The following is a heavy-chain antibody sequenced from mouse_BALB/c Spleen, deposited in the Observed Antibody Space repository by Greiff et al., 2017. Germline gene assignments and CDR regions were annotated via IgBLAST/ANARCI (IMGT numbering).Heavy chain of an antibody. J-gene: IGHJ4*01. D-gene: IGHD2-12*01. CDR1: GFTFSSFG. CDR3: AREIRRGYYAMDY. Sequence: EVHLVESGGGLVQPGGSRTISCAASGFTFSSFGMHWVRQAPEKGLEWVAYISSGSSTIYYADTVKGRFSISRDNPKDTLFLQMTSLRSEDTAMYYCAREIRRGYYAMDYWGQGTSVTVSS. CDR2: ISSGSSTI. V-gene: IGHV5-17*02.